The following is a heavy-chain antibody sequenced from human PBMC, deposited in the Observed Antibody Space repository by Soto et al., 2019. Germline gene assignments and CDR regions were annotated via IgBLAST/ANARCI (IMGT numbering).Heavy chain of an antibody. Sequence: QVQLQESGPGLVKPSETLSLTCTVSGGSISSYYWSWIRQPPGKGLEWIGYIYYSGSTNYNPSLRSRFTISADTSKNQFPLKLSSVTAADTAVYHCASRYGDDFDFWGQGTLVTVSS. CDR2: IYYSGST. CDR1: GGSISSYY. V-gene: IGHV4-59*08. J-gene: IGHJ4*02. D-gene: IGHD4-17*01. CDR3: ASRYGDDFDF.